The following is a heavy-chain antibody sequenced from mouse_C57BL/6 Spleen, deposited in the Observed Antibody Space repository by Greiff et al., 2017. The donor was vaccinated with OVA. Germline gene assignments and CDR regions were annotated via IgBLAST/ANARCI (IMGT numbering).Heavy chain of an antibody. J-gene: IGHJ1*03. CDR2: IDPSDSYT. D-gene: IGHD1-1*01. CDR3: ARPGGSSSYWYFDV. CDR1: GYTFTSYW. V-gene: IGHV1-50*01. Sequence: VQLQQPGAELVKPGASVKLSCKASGYTFTSYWMQWVKQRPGQGLEWIGEIDPSDSYTNYNQKFKGKATLTVDTSSSTAYMQLSSLTSEDSAVYYCARPGGSSSYWYFDVWGTGTTVTVSS.